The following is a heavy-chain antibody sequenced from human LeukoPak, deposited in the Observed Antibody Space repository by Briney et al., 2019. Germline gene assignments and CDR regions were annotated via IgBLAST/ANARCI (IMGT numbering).Heavy chain of an antibody. CDR1: GGTFTRYA. J-gene: IGHJ3*02. CDR3: ARDLDYYGSGSFFNI. V-gene: IGHV1-2*02. D-gene: IGHD3-10*01. CDR2: INPNSGGT. Sequence: ASVKVSCKASGGTFTRYAINWVRQAPGQGLEWMGWINPNSGGTNYAQKFQGRVTMTRDTSITTAYMELSRLRSDDTAVYYCARDLDYYGSGSFFNIWGQGTMVTVSS.